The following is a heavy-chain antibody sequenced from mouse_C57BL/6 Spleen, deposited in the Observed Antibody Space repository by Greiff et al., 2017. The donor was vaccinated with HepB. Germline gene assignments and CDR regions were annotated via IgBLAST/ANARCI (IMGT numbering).Heavy chain of an antibody. J-gene: IGHJ4*01. CDR2: IDPSDSYT. V-gene: IGHV1-50*01. CDR3: ARYLPEAMDY. CDR1: GYTFTSYW. Sequence: QVQLQQPGAELVKPGASVKLSCKASGYTFTSYWMQWVKQRPGQGLEWIGEIDPSDSYTNYNQKFKGKATLTVDTSSSKAYMQLSSLTSEDSAVYYCARYLPEAMDYWGQGTSVTVSS.